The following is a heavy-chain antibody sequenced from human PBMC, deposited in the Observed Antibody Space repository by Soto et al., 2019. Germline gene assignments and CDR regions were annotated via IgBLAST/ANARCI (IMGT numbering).Heavy chain of an antibody. D-gene: IGHD3-10*01. CDR2: INSDGSST. V-gene: IGHV3-74*01. J-gene: IGHJ4*02. CDR1: GFTFSSYW. CDR3: ARDWPLWFGAPDY. Sequence: GGPLRPPFAPPGFTFSSYWRNWVRQPPGKGLVWVSRINSDGSSTSYADSVKGRFTISRDNAKNTLYLQMNSLRAEDTAVYYCARDWPLWFGAPDYWGQGTLVTVSS.